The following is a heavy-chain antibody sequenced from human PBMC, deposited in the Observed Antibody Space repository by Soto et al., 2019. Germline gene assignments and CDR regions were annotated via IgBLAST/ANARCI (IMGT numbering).Heavy chain of an antibody. CDR3: ASLRIRDGYNYYNWEY. CDR2: IDPSDSYT. Sequence: PGESLKISCKGSGYSFTSYWISWVRQMPGKGLEWMGRIDPSDSYTNYSPSFQGHVTISADKSISTAYLQWSSLKASDTAMYYCASLRIRDGYNYYNWEYWGQGTLVTVSS. V-gene: IGHV5-10-1*01. D-gene: IGHD5-12*01. J-gene: IGHJ4*02. CDR1: GYSFTSYW.